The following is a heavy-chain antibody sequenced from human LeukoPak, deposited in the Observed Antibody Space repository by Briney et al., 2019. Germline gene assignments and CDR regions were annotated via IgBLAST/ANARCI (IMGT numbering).Heavy chain of an antibody. CDR3: ARESESGGFYYYYYGMDV. CDR1: GYTFTSYA. Sequence: ASVKVSCKASGYTFTSYAMNWVRQAPGQGLEWMGWINTNTGNPTYAQGFTGRFVFSLDTSVSTGYLQISSLKAEDTAVYYCARESESGGFYYYYYGMDVWGQGTTVTVSS. J-gene: IGHJ6*02. V-gene: IGHV7-4-1*02. CDR2: INTNTGNP. D-gene: IGHD2-15*01.